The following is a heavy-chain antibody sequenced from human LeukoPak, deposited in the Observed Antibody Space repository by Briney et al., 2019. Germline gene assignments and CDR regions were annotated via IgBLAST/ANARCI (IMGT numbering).Heavy chain of an antibody. CDR2: IYDSGST. Sequence: PSETLSLTCTVSGGSIRSSYYYWGWIRQPPGKGLEWIGSIYDSGSTYYNPSLKSRVTISVDTSENQFSLKLSSVTAADTAVYYCARRVGKMPTYYFDYWGQGARVTVSS. D-gene: IGHD1-1*01. V-gene: IGHV4-39*07. CDR3: ARRVGKMPTYYFDY. J-gene: IGHJ4*02. CDR1: GGSIRSSYYY.